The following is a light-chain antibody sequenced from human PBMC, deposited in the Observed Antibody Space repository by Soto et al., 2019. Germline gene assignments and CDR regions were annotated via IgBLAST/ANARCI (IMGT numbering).Light chain of an antibody. CDR2: GAS. Sequence: ELVLTQSPGTLSLSPGERATLSCRASQSVSSSNFAWYQQRTGQGPRLLIYGASSSATGIPDRFSGRGSGTDFSGTIKRLEPEDFAVYYCQLYDRAPFTFGPGTKVDIK. CDR3: QLYDRAPFT. CDR1: QSVSSSN. J-gene: IGKJ3*01. V-gene: IGKV3-20*01.